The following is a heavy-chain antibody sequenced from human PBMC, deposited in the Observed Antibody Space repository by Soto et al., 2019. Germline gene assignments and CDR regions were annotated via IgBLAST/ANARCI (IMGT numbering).Heavy chain of an antibody. CDR3: ARPWGYCSSTSCPLDV. J-gene: IGHJ6*02. D-gene: IGHD2-2*01. CDR1: GYSFTSYW. CDR2: IYPGDSDT. Sequence: PXESLTISFKGSGYSFTSYWIGLVRQMPGKGLEWMGIIYPGDSDTRYSPSFQGQVTTSADKSISTAYLQWSSLKASDTAMYYCARPWGYCSSTSCPLDVWGQGTTVTVSS. V-gene: IGHV5-51*01.